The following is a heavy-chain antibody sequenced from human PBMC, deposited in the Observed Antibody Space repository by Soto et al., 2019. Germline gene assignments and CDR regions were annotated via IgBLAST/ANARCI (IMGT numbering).Heavy chain of an antibody. D-gene: IGHD2-15*01. CDR3: AKAVDIVVVVAATPAYFDY. J-gene: IGHJ4*02. CDR1: GFTFSSYA. CDR2: ISGSGGST. V-gene: IGHV3-23*01. Sequence: GGSLRLSCAASGFTFSSYAMSWVRQAPGKGLEWVSAISGSGGSTYYADSVKGRFTISRDNSKNTLYLQMNSLRAEDTAVSYCAKAVDIVVVVAATPAYFDYWGQGTLVTVSS.